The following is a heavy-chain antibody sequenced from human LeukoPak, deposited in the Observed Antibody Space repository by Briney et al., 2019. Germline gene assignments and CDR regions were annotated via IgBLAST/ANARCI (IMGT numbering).Heavy chain of an antibody. V-gene: IGHV1-18*01. CDR3: ARRAGALNPFDY. CDR2: VSGHNGDT. D-gene: IGHD1-14*01. CDR1: GYTFISYG. Sequence: ASVKVSCKASGYTFISYGISWVRQAPGQGLEWMGWVSGHNGDTNYAQKVRGRVTMTTDTSTSTAYMELRSLRSDDTAVYYCARRAGALNPFDYWGQGTLVTVSS. J-gene: IGHJ4*02.